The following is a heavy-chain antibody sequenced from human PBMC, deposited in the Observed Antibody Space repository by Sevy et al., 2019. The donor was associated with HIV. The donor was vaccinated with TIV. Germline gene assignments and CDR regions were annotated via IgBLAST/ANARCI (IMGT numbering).Heavy chain of an antibody. CDR2: IRYDGSTK. Sequence: QLGGSLRLSCAASGFTFRSYGMHWFRQAPGKGLEWVAFIRYDGSTKYYADSVKGRFTISRDNSKNTLYLQMNSLRGDDTSLYYCAKGLGMVQGALLSDDIWGQGTMVTVSS. V-gene: IGHV3-30*02. J-gene: IGHJ3*02. CDR1: GFTFRSYG. D-gene: IGHD3-10*01. CDR3: AKGLGMVQGALLSDDI.